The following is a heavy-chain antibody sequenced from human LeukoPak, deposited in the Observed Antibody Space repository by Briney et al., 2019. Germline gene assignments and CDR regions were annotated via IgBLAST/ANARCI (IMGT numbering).Heavy chain of an antibody. J-gene: IGHJ4*02. CDR3: ARVAYDSFGHYYHDYFDH. Sequence: GGSLRLSCAASGCTFSAYAMTWVRQAPGKGLEWVSSMSGRDDKTYYTDSAKGRFTISRDNSKNTLYLQMNSLGAEDTALYYCARVAYDSFGHYYHDYFDHWGQGTLVTVSS. V-gene: IGHV3-23*01. CDR2: MSGRDDKT. CDR1: GCTFSAYA. D-gene: IGHD3-22*01.